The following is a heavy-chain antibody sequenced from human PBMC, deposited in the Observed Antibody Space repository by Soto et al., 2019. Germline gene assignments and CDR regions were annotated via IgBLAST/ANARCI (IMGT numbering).Heavy chain of an antibody. J-gene: IGHJ4*02. CDR1: GFTFSNYW. V-gene: IGHV3-7*01. Sequence: LRLSCAASGFTFSNYWMSWVRQAPGKGLEWVANIKEDGSEKSYVDSVKGRFVISRDNAKNSLHLQMNSLRAEDTAVYYCARDGGSSGSYSYWGRGSLVTSPQ. CDR3: ARDGGSSGSYSY. CDR2: IKEDGSEK. D-gene: IGHD3-10*01.